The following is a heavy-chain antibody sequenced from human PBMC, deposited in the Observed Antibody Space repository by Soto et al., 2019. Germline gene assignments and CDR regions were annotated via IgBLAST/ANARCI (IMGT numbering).Heavy chain of an antibody. V-gene: IGHV4-30-4*01. CDR3: ARGAHRYYYGSGSHGGAV. CDR1: GDSINSGSVY. CDR2: ITYSGST. D-gene: IGHD3-10*01. Sequence: PSETLSLTCSVNGDSINSGSVYWSWIRQSPGKGLEYIGYITYSGSTNYNPSLKSRVTISVDTSKNQFSLKLSSVTAADTAVYYCARGAHRYYYGSGSHGGAVWGQGTTVTVSS. J-gene: IGHJ6*02.